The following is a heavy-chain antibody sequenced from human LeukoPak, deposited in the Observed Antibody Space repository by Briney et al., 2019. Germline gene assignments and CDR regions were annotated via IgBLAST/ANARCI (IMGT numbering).Heavy chain of an antibody. CDR1: GGSISSSSYY. CDR2: IYYSGST. D-gene: IGHD3-10*01. V-gene: IGHV4-39*01. Sequence: SETLSLTCTVSGGSISSSSYYWGWIRQPPGKGLEWIGSIYYSGSTYYNPSLKSRVTISVDTSKNQFSLKLSSVTAADTAVYYCARNILLWFGGSLASSFDYWGQGTLVTVSS. CDR3: ARNILLWFGGSLASSFDY. J-gene: IGHJ4*02.